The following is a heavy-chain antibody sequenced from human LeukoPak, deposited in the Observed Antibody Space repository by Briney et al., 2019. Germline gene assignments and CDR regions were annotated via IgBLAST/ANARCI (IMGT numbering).Heavy chain of an antibody. Sequence: SETLSLTCTVSGGSISSYYWSWIRQPPGEGLEWIGYISYSGSTNYNPSLKSRVTMSVDAPKKQFSLKLSSVTAADTAVYYCARGSGDYGLNYFDYWGQGTLVTVSS. J-gene: IGHJ4*02. CDR1: GGSISSYY. V-gene: IGHV4-59*01. D-gene: IGHD4-17*01. CDR2: ISYSGST. CDR3: ARGSGDYGLNYFDY.